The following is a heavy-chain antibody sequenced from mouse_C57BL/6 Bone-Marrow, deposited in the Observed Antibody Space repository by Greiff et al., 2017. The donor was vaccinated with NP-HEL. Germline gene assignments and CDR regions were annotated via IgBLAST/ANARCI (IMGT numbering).Heavy chain of an antibody. CDR3: ARSKYDGSSPFAY. D-gene: IGHD1-1*01. Sequence: EVQLVESVAELVRPGASVKLSCTASGFNIKNTYMHWVKQRPEQGLEWIGRIDPANGNTKYAPKFQGKATITADTSSNTAYLQRSSLTSEDTAIYYCARSKYDGSSPFAYWGQGTLVTVSA. V-gene: IGHV14-3*01. CDR1: GFNIKNTY. CDR2: IDPANGNT. J-gene: IGHJ3*01.